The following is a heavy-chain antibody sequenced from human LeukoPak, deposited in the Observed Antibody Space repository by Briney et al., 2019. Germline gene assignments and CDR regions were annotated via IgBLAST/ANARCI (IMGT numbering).Heavy chain of an antibody. CDR2: ISGSGGST. Sequence: GGSLRLSCAASGFTFSSYAMSWVRQAPGKGLEWVSAISGSGGSTYYADSVKGRFTISRDNSKNTLYLQMNSLRAEDTAVYYCAKPKQLIKYYYYGMDVWVQGTTVTVSS. CDR3: AKPKQLIKYYYYGMDV. CDR1: GFTFSSYA. V-gene: IGHV3-23*01. J-gene: IGHJ6*02. D-gene: IGHD2-2*01.